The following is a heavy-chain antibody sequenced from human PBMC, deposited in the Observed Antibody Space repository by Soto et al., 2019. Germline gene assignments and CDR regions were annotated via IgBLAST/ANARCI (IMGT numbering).Heavy chain of an antibody. CDR1: GGSISSSSYY. V-gene: IGHV4-39*01. J-gene: IGHJ6*02. Sequence: KTSETLSLTCTVSGGSISSSSYYWGWIRQPPGKGLEWIGSIYYSGSTYYNPSLKSRVTISVDTSKNQFSLKLSSVTAADTAVYYCARNGRSGHPDRRWELNHYYGMDVWGQGTTVTVSS. D-gene: IGHD1-26*01. CDR3: ARNGRSGHPDRRWELNHYYGMDV. CDR2: IYYSGST.